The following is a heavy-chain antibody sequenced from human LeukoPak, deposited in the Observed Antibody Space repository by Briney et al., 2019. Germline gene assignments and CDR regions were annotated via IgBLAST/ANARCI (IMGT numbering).Heavy chain of an antibody. D-gene: IGHD3-22*01. CDR1: GGSVSSGGYY. CDR3: ARVGSYAGSGYYSHNWFDP. V-gene: IGHV4-31*03. J-gene: IGHJ5*02. CDR2: IFYSGST. Sequence: PSETLSLTCTVSGGSVSSGGYYWTWIRQHPGTGLEFMGYIFYSGSTYYNPSLKSRVTISLDTPNNQFSLKLSSVTAADTAVYYCARVGSYAGSGYYSHNWFDPWGQGTLVTVSS.